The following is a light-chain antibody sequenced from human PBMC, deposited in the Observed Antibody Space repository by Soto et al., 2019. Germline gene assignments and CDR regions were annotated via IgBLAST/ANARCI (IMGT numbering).Light chain of an antibody. V-gene: IGLV3-21*04. CDR1: NIGSKS. CDR2: YDS. CDR3: QVWDSSSDPRGV. Sequence: SYELTQPPSVSVAPGKTARITWGGNNIGSKSVHWYQQKPGQAPVLVMYYDSDRPSGIPERFSGSNSGNTATLTISRVEAGHEADYYCQVWDSSSDPRGVFGTGTKVTVL. J-gene: IGLJ1*01.